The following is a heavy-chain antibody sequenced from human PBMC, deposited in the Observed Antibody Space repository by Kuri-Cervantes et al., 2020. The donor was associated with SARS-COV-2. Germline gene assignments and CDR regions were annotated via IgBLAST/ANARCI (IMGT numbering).Heavy chain of an antibody. V-gene: IGHV3-48*02. Sequence: GESLKISCAASGFTFSSYSMNWVRQGPGKGLEWVSYISSSSSTIYYADSVKGRFTISRDNAKNSLYLQMNSLRDEDTAVYYCARENQGNYYDSSGYYHYYYYGMDVWGQGTTVTVSS. J-gene: IGHJ6*02. CDR2: ISSSSSTI. D-gene: IGHD3-22*01. CDR1: GFTFSSYS. CDR3: ARENQGNYYDSSGYYHYYYYGMDV.